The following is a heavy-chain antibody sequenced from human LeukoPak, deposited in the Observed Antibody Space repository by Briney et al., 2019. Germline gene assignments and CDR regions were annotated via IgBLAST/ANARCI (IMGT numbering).Heavy chain of an antibody. CDR3: ACEGMDTAMAMNYYYYYMDV. CDR2: ISYDGSNK. V-gene: IGHV3-30*03. CDR1: GFTFSSYG. D-gene: IGHD5-18*01. J-gene: IGHJ6*03. Sequence: GGSLRLSCTASGFTFSSYGMHWVRQAPGKGLEWVAVISYDGSNKYYADSVKGRFTISRDNSKNTLYLQMNSLRAEDTAVYYCACEGMDTAMAMNYYYYYMDVWGKGTTVTVSS.